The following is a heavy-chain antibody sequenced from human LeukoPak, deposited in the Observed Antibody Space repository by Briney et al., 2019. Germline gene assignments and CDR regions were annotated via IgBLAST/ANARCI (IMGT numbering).Heavy chain of an antibody. V-gene: IGHV4-4*07. CDR1: GGSISSYY. CDR3: ARGGRIQLWLGSRLRFDY. D-gene: IGHD5-18*01. J-gene: IGHJ4*02. CDR2: IYTSGST. Sequence: SETLSLTCTVSGGSISSYYWSWIRQPAGKGLEWIGRIYTSGSTNYNPSLKSRVTMSVDTSKNQFSLKLSSVTAADTAVYYCARGGRIQLWLGSRLRFDYWGQGTLVTVSS.